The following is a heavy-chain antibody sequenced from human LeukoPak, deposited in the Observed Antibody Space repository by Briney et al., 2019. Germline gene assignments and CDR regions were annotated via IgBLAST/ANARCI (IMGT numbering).Heavy chain of an antibody. D-gene: IGHD2-2*02. CDR2: IYPGDSDT. CDR1: VSSITNYW. V-gene: IGHV5-51*01. Sequence: GEPLKISSKASVSSITNYWIGLVRQLPGKLLGWLGIIYPGDSDTRYSPSFQGQVTISADKSISTAYLQWSSLKASDTATYYCVRHPIVVVPAAIGAFDIWGQGTMVTVSS. J-gene: IGHJ3*02. CDR3: VRHPIVVVPAAIGAFDI.